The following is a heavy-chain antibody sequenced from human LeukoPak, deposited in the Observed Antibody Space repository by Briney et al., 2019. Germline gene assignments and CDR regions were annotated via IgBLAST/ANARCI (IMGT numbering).Heavy chain of an antibody. CDR1: GFTFSTYN. V-gene: IGHV3-48*01. CDR3: ANIAAAGTFDY. J-gene: IGHJ4*02. Sequence: GGSLRLSCAASGFTFSTYNMNWVRQAPGKGLEWVSYISYSSSNIYYADSVKGRFTISRDYAKNSLYLQMNSLRAEDTAVYYCANIAAAGTFDYWGQGTLVTVSS. D-gene: IGHD6-13*01. CDR2: ISYSSSNI.